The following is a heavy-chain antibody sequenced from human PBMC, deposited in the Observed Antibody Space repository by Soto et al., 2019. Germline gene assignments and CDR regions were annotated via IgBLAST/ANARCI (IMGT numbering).Heavy chain of an antibody. CDR3: AKSYCSGGSCYFDS. Sequence: PGGSLRLSCAAFGLTFSGYAMSWVRQAPGKGLEWVSAISGSGGSTYFADSVQGRVTISRDNSTMTLYLQMKRLRAEATAVYYGAKSYCSGGSCYFDSWGQGTLVTVSS. CDR1: GLTFSGYA. V-gene: IGHV3-23*01. D-gene: IGHD2-15*01. CDR2: ISGSGGST. J-gene: IGHJ4*02.